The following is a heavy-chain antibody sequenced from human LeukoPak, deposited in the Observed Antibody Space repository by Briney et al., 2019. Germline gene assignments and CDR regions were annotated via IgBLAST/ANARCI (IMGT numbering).Heavy chain of an antibody. J-gene: IGHJ4*02. D-gene: IGHD3-10*01. CDR1: GYTFTGYY. CDR2: INPNSGGT. CDR3: ARGPLLWFGELLSMSDFDY. V-gene: IGHV1-2*02. Sequence: ASVKVSCKASGYTFTGYYMHWVRQAPGQGLEWMGWINPNSGGTNYAQKFQGRVTMTRDTSISTAYMELSRLRSDDTAVYYCARGPLLWFGELLSMSDFDYWGQGTPVTVSS.